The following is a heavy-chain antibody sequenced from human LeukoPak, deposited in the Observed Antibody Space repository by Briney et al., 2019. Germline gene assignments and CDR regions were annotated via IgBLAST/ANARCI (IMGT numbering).Heavy chain of an antibody. CDR1: GGTFSSYA. V-gene: IGHV1-69*13. J-gene: IGHJ5*02. Sequence: ASVKVSCKASGGTFSSYAISWVRQAPGQGLEWMGGIIPIFGTANYAQKFQGRVTITADESTSTAYMELSSLRSEDTAVYYCARDTDCSSTSCYYGWFDPWGQGTLVTVSS. CDR3: ARDTDCSSTSCYYGWFDP. CDR2: IIPIFGTA. D-gene: IGHD2-2*01.